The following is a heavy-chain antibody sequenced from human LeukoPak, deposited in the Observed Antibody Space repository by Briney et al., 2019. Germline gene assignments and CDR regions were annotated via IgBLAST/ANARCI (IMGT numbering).Heavy chain of an antibody. V-gene: IGHV3-48*03. Sequence: GGPLRLSCAASGFTFSSHEMNWVRQAPGKGLEWVSYISGSGIGIYYADSVKGRFTISRDNSKNTLYLQMNSLRAEDTAVYYCAFIAAAGNDWFDPWGQGTLVTVSS. D-gene: IGHD6-13*01. J-gene: IGHJ5*02. CDR1: GFTFSSHE. CDR3: AFIAAAGNDWFDP. CDR2: ISGSGIGI.